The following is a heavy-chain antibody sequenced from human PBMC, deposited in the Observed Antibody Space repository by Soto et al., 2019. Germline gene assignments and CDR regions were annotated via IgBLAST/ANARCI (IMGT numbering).Heavy chain of an antibody. V-gene: IGHV4-4*02. CDR2: IYHSGST. J-gene: IGHJ4*02. CDR1: GASISSRNW. D-gene: IGHD5-12*01. Sequence: LSLTCVVSGASISSRNWWSWVRQPPGKGLEWIGEIYHSGSTNYNPSLKSRVTFSVDKSKNQFSLKLSSVTAADTAVYYCATRRDGYPNFDYWGQGTLVTVSS. CDR3: ATRRDGYPNFDY.